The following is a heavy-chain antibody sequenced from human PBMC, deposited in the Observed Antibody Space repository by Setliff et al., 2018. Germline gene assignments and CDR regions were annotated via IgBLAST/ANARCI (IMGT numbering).Heavy chain of an antibody. Sequence: PGGSLRLSCAASGFTFSSYAMSWVRQAPGKGLEWVSAISGSGGSTYYADSVKGRFTISRDNSKNTLYLQMSSLRADDMAVYYCVCGNVYNPFDYWGQGTLVTVSS. CDR1: GFTFSSYA. D-gene: IGHD1-1*01. V-gene: IGHV3-23*01. J-gene: IGHJ4*02. CDR3: VCGNVYNPFDY. CDR2: ISGSGGST.